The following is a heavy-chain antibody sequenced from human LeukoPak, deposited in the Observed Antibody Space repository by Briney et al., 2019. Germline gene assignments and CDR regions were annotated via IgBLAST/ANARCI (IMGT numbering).Heavy chain of an antibody. D-gene: IGHD1-26*01. J-gene: IGHJ3*02. V-gene: IGHV3-21*01. CDR1: GFTFSSYE. Sequence: GGSLRLSCAASGFTFSSYEMNWVRQAPGKGLEWVSSISSSSSYIYYADSVKGRFTISRDNAKNSLYLQMNSLRAEDTAVYYCARGYSGSYYEAFDIWGQGTMVTVSS. CDR3: ARGYSGSYYEAFDI. CDR2: ISSSSSYI.